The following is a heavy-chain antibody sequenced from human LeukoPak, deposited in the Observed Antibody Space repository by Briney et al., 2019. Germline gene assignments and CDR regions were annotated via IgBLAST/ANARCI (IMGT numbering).Heavy chain of an antibody. CDR1: GYTFTSYY. V-gene: IGHV1-46*01. CDR3: ARESGRDSSSWYIAVDRYGMDV. CDR2: INPSGGST. Sequence: ASVKVSCKASGYTFTSYYMHWVRQAPGQGLEWMRIINPSGGSTSYAQKFQGRVTMTRDTSTSTVYMELSSLRSEDTAVYYCARESGRDSSSWYIAVDRYGMDVWGQGTTVTVSS. D-gene: IGHD6-13*01. J-gene: IGHJ6*02.